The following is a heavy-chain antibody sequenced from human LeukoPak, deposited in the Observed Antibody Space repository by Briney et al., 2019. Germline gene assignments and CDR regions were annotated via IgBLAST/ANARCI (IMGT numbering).Heavy chain of an antibody. Sequence: SETLSLTCTVSGVSISTSNYYWGWIRQPPGKGLEWIANIYYSGSTYYNPSLKSRVTISVDTSKNQFSLRLSSVAAADTAVFYCARLQAMTATFDIWGQGTLVTVPS. CDR3: ARLQAMTATFDI. V-gene: IGHV4-39*01. J-gene: IGHJ3*02. CDR2: IYYSGST. CDR1: GVSISTSNYY.